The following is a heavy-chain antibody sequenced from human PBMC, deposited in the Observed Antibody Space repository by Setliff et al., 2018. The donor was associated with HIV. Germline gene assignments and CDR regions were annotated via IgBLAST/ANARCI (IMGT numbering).Heavy chain of an antibody. Sequence: PGGSLRLSCAASGFILGNFGLHWVRQAPGEGLEWVTFIRYDGSEKFYADSVRGRFTITRDNSKNKLYLQMNSLRIEDTAIYYCVKGDNFWTGYSTYFEFDPWGQGTLVTVSS. CDR3: VKGDNFWTGYSTYFEFDP. J-gene: IGHJ5*02. D-gene: IGHD3-3*01. V-gene: IGHV3-30*02. CDR1: GFILGNFG. CDR2: IRYDGSEK.